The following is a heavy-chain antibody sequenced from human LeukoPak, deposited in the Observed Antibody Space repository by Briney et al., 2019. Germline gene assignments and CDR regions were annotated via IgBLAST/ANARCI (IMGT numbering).Heavy chain of an antibody. Sequence: GGSLRLSCVASGFTFSMFGMHWVREAPGKGLEGVAGIHYDATHEKYADSVTGSFTISRDNPRKTLHLQMNSLRLEDTAIYYCARLGTGGIVGALSSSRDNWFDPWGQGTLVTVSS. D-gene: IGHD1-26*01. V-gene: IGHV3-30*02. CDR3: ARLGTGGIVGALSSSRDNWFDP. CDR2: IHYDATHE. J-gene: IGHJ5*02. CDR1: GFTFSMFG.